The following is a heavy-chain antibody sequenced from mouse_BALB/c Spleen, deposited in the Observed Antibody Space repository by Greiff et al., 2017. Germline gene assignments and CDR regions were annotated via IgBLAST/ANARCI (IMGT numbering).Heavy chain of an antibody. CDR2: ISSGGSYT. D-gene: IGHD1-1*02. J-gene: IGHJ3*01. V-gene: IGHV5-9-4*01. Sequence: EVQLVESGGGLVKPGGSLKLSCAASGFTFSSYAMSWVRQSPEKRLEWVAEISSGGSYTYYPDTVTGRFTISRDNAKNTLYLEMSSLRSEDTAMYYCAREGYYGQKLFAYWGQGTLVTVSA. CDR1: GFTFSSYA. CDR3: AREGYYGQKLFAY.